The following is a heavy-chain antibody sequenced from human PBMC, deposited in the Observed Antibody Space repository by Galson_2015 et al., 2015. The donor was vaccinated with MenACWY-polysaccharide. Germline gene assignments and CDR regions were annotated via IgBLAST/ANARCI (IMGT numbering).Heavy chain of an antibody. Sequence: SEPLSLTCPVSHASITSSYWSWIRQSADKGLEYLGRIHATGSTAYNPSFRSRVAMSVDLPRNQLSLRLVSVTASDTAIYYCARRSLDNSYFDLWGRGTLVIVSS. CDR1: HASITSSY. J-gene: IGHJ2*01. D-gene: IGHD1-1*01. CDR3: ARRSLDNSYFDL. V-gene: IGHV4-4*07. CDR2: IHATGST.